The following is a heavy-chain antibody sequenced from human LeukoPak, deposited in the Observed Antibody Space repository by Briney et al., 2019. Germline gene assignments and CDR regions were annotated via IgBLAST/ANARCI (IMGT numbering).Heavy chain of an antibody. CDR1: GGSFSGYY. CDR3: ARRKVRGVMRYYYYYGMDV. V-gene: IGHV4-34*01. J-gene: IGHJ6*02. Sequence: SETLSLTCAVYGGSFSGYYWSWIRQPPGKGLEWIGEINHSGSTDYNPSLKSRVTISVDTSKNQFSLKLSSVTAADTAVYYCARRKVRGVMRYYYYYGMDVWGQGTTVTVSS. CDR2: INHSGST. D-gene: IGHD3-10*01.